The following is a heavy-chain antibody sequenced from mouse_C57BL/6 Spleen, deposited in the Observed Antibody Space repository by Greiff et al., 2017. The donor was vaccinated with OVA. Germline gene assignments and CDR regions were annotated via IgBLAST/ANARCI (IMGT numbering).Heavy chain of an antibody. CDR1: GYTFTSYW. CDR3: AREDYGSKKDDY. J-gene: IGHJ2*01. Sequence: VQLQQSGAELVKPGASVKMSCKASGYTFTSYWITWVKQRPGQGLEWIGDIYPGSGSTNYNEKFKSKATLTVDTSSSTAYMQLSSLTSEDSAVYYCAREDYGSKKDDYWGQGTTLTVSS. CDR2: IYPGSGST. D-gene: IGHD1-1*01. V-gene: IGHV1-55*01.